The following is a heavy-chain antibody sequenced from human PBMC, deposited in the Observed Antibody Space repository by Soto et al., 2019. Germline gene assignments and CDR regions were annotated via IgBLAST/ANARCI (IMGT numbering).Heavy chain of an antibody. V-gene: IGHV1-8*01. CDR2: MNTNSGNT. D-gene: IGHD4-4*01. CDR1: GYTFTSYD. CDR3: AGFSEGYSGLKGYYYMDV. J-gene: IGHJ6*03. Sequence: GASVKVSCKASGYTFTSYDINWVRQAAGQGLEWMGWMNTNSGNTGYAQKFQGRVTMTRNTSISTAYMELSSLRYEDTAVFYCAGFSEGYSGLKGYYYMDVWGKGTTVTVSS.